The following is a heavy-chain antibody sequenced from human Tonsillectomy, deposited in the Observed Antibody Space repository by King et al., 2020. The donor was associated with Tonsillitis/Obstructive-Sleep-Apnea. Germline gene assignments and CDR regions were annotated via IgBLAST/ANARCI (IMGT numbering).Heavy chain of an antibody. D-gene: IGHD3-10*02. CDR2: INAGNGNT. Sequence: QLVQSGAEVKKPGASVKVSCKASGYTFTSYAMHWVRQAPGQRLEWMGWINAGNGNTKYSQKLQGRGTITRDTSASTAYMELSSLGSEDTAVYYCARDLGLFDGYWGQGTLVTVSS. V-gene: IGHV1-3*01. J-gene: IGHJ4*02. CDR3: ARDLGLFDGY. CDR1: GYTFTSYA.